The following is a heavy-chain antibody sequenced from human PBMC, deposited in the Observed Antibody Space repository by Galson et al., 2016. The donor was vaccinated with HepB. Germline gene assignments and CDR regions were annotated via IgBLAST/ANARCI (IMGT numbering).Heavy chain of an antibody. CDR1: GFTFSSFE. CDR3: ARDLVYPGDYGKYYYYGMDD. V-gene: IGHV3-48*03. D-gene: IGHD4-17*01. CDR2: ISSSGTTI. J-gene: IGHJ6*02. Sequence: SLRLSCAASGFTFSSFEMNWVRQAPGKGLEWLSYISSSGTTIYYADSVKGRFTISRDNARNSLYLQMNSLRVADTAVYYCARDLVYPGDYGKYYYYGMDDWGQGTTVTVSS.